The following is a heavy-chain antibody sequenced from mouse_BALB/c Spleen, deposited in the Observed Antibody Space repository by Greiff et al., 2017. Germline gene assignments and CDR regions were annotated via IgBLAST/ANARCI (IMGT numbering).Heavy chain of an antibody. CDR3: ARGNWDEYYFDY. Sequence: EVQLVESGGGLVKPGGSLKLSCAASGFTFSSYAMSWVRQSPEKRLEWVAEISSGGSYTYYPDTVTGRFTISRDNAKNTLYLEMSSLRSEDTAMYYCARGNWDEYYFDYWGQGTTLTVSS. D-gene: IGHD4-1*01. J-gene: IGHJ2*01. CDR1: GFTFSSYA. CDR2: ISSGGSYT. V-gene: IGHV5-9-4*01.